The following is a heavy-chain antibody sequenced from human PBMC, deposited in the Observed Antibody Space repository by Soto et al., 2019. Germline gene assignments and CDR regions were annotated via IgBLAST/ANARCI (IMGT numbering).Heavy chain of an antibody. CDR2: VGGRGDST. Sequence: EVQLLDSGGGLVQPGGSLRLSCAASGFTFSNYAMSWVRQAPGKGLEWVPGVGGRGDSTYDADSVKGRFTIYKENSKDTLYLQMNSLRAEETAVYYCAKSPLGYCSGGSCYHPHYFDYWGQGTLVTVSS. D-gene: IGHD2-15*01. CDR3: AKSPLGYCSGGSCYHPHYFDY. CDR1: GFTFSNYA. J-gene: IGHJ4*02. V-gene: IGHV3-23*01.